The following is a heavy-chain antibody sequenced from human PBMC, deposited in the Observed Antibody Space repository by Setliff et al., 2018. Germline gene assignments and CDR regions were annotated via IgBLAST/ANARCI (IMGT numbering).Heavy chain of an antibody. J-gene: IGHJ4*02. CDR2: IIPIFGTA. CDR3: ARALGATITHFDY. CDR1: GGTFSSYA. D-gene: IGHD1-26*01. Sequence: SVKVSCKASGGTFSSYAISWVRQAPGQGLEWMGRIIPIFGTANYAQKFQGRVTITADKSTSTAYMELSSLGSDDTAVYYCARALGATITHFDYWGQGTLVTVSS. V-gene: IGHV1-69*06.